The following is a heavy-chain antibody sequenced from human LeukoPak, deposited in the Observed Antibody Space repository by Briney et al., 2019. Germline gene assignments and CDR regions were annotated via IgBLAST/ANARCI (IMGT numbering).Heavy chain of an antibody. CDR2: IYHSGST. Sequence: QTSQTLSLTCAVSGGSISSGGYSWSWIRQPPGKGLEWIGYIYHSGSTYYNPSLKSRVTISVDRSRNQFSLKLSSVTAADTAVYYCANERRGYSGYDSGWFDPWGQGTLVTVSS. V-gene: IGHV4-30-2*01. CDR1: GGSISSGGYS. D-gene: IGHD5-12*01. CDR3: ANERRGYSGYDSGWFDP. J-gene: IGHJ5*02.